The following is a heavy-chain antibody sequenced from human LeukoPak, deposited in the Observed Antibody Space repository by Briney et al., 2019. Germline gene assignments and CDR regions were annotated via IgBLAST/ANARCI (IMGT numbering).Heavy chain of an antibody. CDR2: IYHSGST. CDR1: GYSINSGFY. V-gene: IGHV4-38-2*02. Sequence: PSQTLSLTCTVSGYSINSGFYWGWIRQPPGKGLEWIGSIYHSGSTHYKSSLKSRVTISVDTSKNQLSLKLTSVTAADTAVYYCARGVGLTQGGAFDFWGQGTLVTVSS. CDR3: ARGVGLTQGGAFDF. J-gene: IGHJ4*02. D-gene: IGHD3-16*01.